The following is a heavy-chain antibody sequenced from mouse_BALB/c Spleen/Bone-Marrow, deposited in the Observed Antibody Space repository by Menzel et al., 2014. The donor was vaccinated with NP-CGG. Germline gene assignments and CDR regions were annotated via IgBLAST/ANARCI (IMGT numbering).Heavy chain of an antibody. V-gene: IGHV1-80*01. CDR3: AKVTTGFAY. D-gene: IGHD2-2*01. J-gene: IGHJ3*01. CDR2: IYPGDGET. CDR1: GYAFSSYW. Sequence: QVQLKESGAELVRPGSSVKISCKASGYAFSSYWMTWVKQRPGQGLEWIGQIYPGDGETNYNGKFKGRATLTADKSSSTAYMQLNGLTSEDSSVYFCAKVTTGFAYWGQGTLVTVSA.